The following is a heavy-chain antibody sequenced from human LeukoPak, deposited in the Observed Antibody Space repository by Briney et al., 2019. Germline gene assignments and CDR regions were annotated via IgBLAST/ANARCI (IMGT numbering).Heavy chain of an antibody. CDR3: ARERTLTSCYDY. D-gene: IGHD2-15*01. CDR2: TYSGGST. J-gene: IGHJ4*02. CDR1: GFTVSSNY. V-gene: IGHV3-53*01. Sequence: PGGSLRLSCAASGFTVSSNYMSWVRQAPGKGLEWVSVTYSGGSTYYADSVKGRFTISRDNSKNTLYLQMNSLRAEDTAVYYCARERTLTSCYDYWGQGTLVTVSS.